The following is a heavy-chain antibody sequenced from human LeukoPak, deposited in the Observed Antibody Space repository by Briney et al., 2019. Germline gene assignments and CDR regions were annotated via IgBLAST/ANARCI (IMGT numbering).Heavy chain of an antibody. CDR2: INPNSGGT. CDR1: GYTFTGYY. V-gene: IGHV1-2*02. Sequence: ASVKVSCKASGYTFTGYYMHWVRQAPGQGLEWMGWINPNSGGTKYAQKFKGRVTMTRDTSISTAYMELSRLRSDDTAVYYCARVDTAMVAGGGDYWGQGTLVTVSS. D-gene: IGHD5-18*01. J-gene: IGHJ4*02. CDR3: ARVDTAMVAGGGDY.